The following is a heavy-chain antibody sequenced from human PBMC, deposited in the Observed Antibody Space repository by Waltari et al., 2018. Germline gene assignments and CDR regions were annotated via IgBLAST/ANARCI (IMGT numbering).Heavy chain of an antibody. CDR1: GGSISSGDYY. CDR3: AANEGGDQGASAAFDI. CDR2: IYYSGST. V-gene: IGHV4-30-4*08. J-gene: IGHJ3*02. Sequence: QVQLQESGPGLVKPSQTLSLTCPVSGGSISSGDYYWSWIRQPPGKGLEWIGYIYYSGSTYYNPSLKSRVTISVDTSKNQFSLKLSSVTAADTAVYYCAANEGGDQGASAAFDIWGQGTMVTVSS. D-gene: IGHD3-16*01.